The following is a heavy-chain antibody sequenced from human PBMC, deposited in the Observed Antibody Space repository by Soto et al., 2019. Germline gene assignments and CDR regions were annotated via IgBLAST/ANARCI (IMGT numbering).Heavy chain of an antibody. Sequence: GESLKISCKVSGYSFNDNWIAGVRQKPGRGLEWMGVIDPDDSDTRYSPSFQGQVTFSADKSISTAFMHWRSLEASDTAIYFCARQGHGSSSDFDYWGLGTLVT. CDR2: IDPDDSDT. CDR1: GYSFNDNW. CDR3: ARQGHGSSSDFDY. D-gene: IGHD6-6*01. J-gene: IGHJ4*02. V-gene: IGHV5-51*01.